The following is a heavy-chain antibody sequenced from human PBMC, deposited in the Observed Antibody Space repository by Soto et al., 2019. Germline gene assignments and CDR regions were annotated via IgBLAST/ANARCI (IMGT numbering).Heavy chain of an antibody. D-gene: IGHD3-3*01. CDR1: GYTFASYG. J-gene: IGHJ6*02. CDR3: ARGNRDDFWSGYLNPYYYYGMDA. V-gene: IGHV1-18*04. Sequence: GXSVKVSCKASGYTFASYGISWVRQAPGQGLEWMGWISAYNGNTNYAQKLQGRVTMTTDTSTSTAYMELRSLRSDDTAVYYCARGNRDDFWSGYLNPYYYYGMDAWGQGTTVTVSS. CDR2: ISAYNGNT.